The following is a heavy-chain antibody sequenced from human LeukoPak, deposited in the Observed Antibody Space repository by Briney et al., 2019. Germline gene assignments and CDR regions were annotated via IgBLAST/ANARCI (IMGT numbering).Heavy chain of an antibody. CDR1: GGSFSGYY. CDR3: ARGPSVAAHLDY. CDR2: INHSGST. D-gene: IGHD5-12*01. Sequence: SETLSLTCAVYGGSFSGYYWSWIRQPPGKGLEWIGEINHSGSTNCNPSPKSRVTISVDTSKNQFSLELSSVTAADTAVYYCARGPSVAAHLDYWGQGTLVTVSS. V-gene: IGHV4-34*01. J-gene: IGHJ4*02.